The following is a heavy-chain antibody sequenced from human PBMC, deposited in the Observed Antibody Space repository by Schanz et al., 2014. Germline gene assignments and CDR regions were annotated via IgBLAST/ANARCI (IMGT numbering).Heavy chain of an antibody. Sequence: QVQLVQSGAEVKKPGASVKVSCQASGYTFAGHAVHWVRQAPGQGPEWVGWISAYNGHTTYAQKFQGRVTMTRDTSTSTVYMELSSLRSEDTAVYYCARDGEAAAGCDYWGQGTLVTVSS. D-gene: IGHD6-13*01. CDR1: GYTFAGHA. CDR2: ISAYNGHT. CDR3: ARDGEAAAGCDY. J-gene: IGHJ4*02. V-gene: IGHV1-3*01.